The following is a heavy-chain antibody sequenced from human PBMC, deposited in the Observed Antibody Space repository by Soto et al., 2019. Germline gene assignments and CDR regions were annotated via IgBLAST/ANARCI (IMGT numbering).Heavy chain of an antibody. CDR2: ISSSSSTI. D-gene: IGHD4-17*01. CDR1: GFTFSSYS. J-gene: IGHJ6*03. Sequence: PGGSLRLSCAASGFTFSSYSMNWVRQAPGKGLEWVSYISSSSSTIYYADSVKGRFTISRDNAKNSLYLQMNSLRAEDTAVYYCARDFLVTTSDYYHMDVWGKGTTVTVSS. V-gene: IGHV3-48*01. CDR3: ARDFLVTTSDYYHMDV.